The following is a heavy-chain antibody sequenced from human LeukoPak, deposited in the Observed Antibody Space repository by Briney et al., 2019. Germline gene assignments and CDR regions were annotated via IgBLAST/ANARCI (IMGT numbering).Heavy chain of an antibody. CDR3: ARGRGYPTYYFDY. J-gene: IGHJ4*02. D-gene: IGHD5-18*01. Sequence: GASMKVSCKASGYIFTSYAIYWVRQAPGQRLEWMGWINAGNGNTRYSQKFQGRVTITRDTSASTAYMELSSLRSEDTAVYYCARGRGYPTYYFDYWGQGTLVTVSS. CDR1: GYIFTSYA. V-gene: IGHV1-3*01. CDR2: INAGNGNT.